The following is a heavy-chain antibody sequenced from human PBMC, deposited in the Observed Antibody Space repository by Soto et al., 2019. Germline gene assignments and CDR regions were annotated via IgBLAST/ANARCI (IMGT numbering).Heavy chain of an antibody. V-gene: IGHV1-69*13. Sequence: SVKVSCKASGGTFSSYAISWVRQAPGQGLEWMGGIIPIFGTANYAQKFQGRVTITADESTSTAYMELSSLRSEDPAVYYCASQFWRPYYYYYGMDVWGQGTKVTVSS. J-gene: IGHJ6*02. D-gene: IGHD3-3*01. CDR3: ASQFWRPYYYYYGMDV. CDR1: GGTFSSYA. CDR2: IIPIFGTA.